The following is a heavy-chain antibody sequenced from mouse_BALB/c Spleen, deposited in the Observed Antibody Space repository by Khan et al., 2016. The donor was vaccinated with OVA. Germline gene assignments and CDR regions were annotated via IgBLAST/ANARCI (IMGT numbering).Heavy chain of an antibody. CDR3: VREAYRYDEYYFDY. CDR2: ISSGGST. CDR1: GFTFSSYV. J-gene: IGHJ2*01. D-gene: IGHD2-14*01. Sequence: EVELVESGGSSVKPGGSLKLSCAVSGFTFSSYVMSWVRQTPEKRLEWVASISSGGSTYYPDSVKGRFTISRDNDRNIVNLQMSSLRSEDMATYYCVREAYRYDEYYFDYWGQGTTLTVSS. V-gene: IGHV5-6-5*01.